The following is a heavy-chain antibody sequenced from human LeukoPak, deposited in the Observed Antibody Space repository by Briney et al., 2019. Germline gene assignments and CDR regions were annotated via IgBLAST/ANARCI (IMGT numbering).Heavy chain of an antibody. J-gene: IGHJ4*02. D-gene: IGHD2-21*01. CDR1: GFTFSSYE. CDR2: INTDGSST. Sequence: GGSLRLSCAASGFTFSSYEMNWVRQAPGKGLAWVSRINTDGSSTSYADSVKGRFTISRDNAKNTLYLQMNSLRAEDTAVYYCARDFMCNVNCAGCWGQGTLVTVSS. CDR3: ARDFMCNVNCAGC. V-gene: IGHV3-74*01.